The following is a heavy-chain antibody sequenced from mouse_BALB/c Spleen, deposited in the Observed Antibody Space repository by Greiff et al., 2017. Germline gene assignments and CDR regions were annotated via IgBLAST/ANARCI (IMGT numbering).Heavy chain of an antibody. Sequence: EVKLVESGPSLVKPSQTLSLTCSVTGDSITSGYWNWIRKFPGNKLEYMGYISYSGSTYYNPSLKSRISITRDTSKNQYYLQLNSVTTEDTATYYCARGNYYGSSQAWFAYWGQGTLVTVSA. D-gene: IGHD1-1*01. V-gene: IGHV3-8*02. J-gene: IGHJ3*01. CDR3: ARGNYYGSSQAWFAY. CDR1: GDSITSGY. CDR2: ISYSGST.